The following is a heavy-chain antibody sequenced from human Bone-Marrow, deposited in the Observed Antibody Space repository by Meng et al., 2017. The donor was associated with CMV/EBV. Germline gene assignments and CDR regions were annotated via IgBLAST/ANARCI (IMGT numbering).Heavy chain of an antibody. D-gene: IGHD1-7*01. J-gene: IGHJ6*02. V-gene: IGHV1-69*04. CDR3: ARDGGLTGTTWDYYYYGMDV. CDR1: GGTFSSYT. Sequence: SVKVSCKASGGTFSSYTISWVRQAPGQGLEWMGRIIPILGIANYAQKFQGRVTITADKSTSTAYMELSSLRSDDTAVYYCARDGGLTGTTWDYYYYGMDVWGQGTTVTVSS. CDR2: IIPILGIA.